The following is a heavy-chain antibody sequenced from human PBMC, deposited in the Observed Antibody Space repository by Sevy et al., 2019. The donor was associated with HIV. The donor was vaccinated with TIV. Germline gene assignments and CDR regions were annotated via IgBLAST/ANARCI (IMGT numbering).Heavy chain of an antibody. V-gene: IGHV1-2*02. CDR2: INPNSSGT. Sequence: ASVKVSCKASGYTFTGYYMHWVRQAPGQGLEWMGWINPNSSGTNYAQKFQGRVTMTRDTSISTAYMELSRLRSDDTAVYYCARERVYWSGGRCKPGGWFDPWGQGTLVTVSS. D-gene: IGHD2-15*01. CDR1: GYTFTGYY. CDR3: ARERVYWSGGRCKPGGWFDP. J-gene: IGHJ5*02.